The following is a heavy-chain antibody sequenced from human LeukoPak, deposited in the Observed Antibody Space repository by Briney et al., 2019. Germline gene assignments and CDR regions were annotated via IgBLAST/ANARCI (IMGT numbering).Heavy chain of an antibody. V-gene: IGHV3-30*04. D-gene: IGHD5-12*01. CDR1: GFTFSSYA. CDR3: ARDSTTGGYSGYDSVTGIDY. J-gene: IGHJ4*02. Sequence: GGSLRLSCAASGFTFSSYAMHWVRQAPGKGLEWVAVISYDGSNKYYADSVKGRFTISRDNSKNTLYLQMNSLRAEDTAVYYCARDSTTGGYSGYDSVTGIDYWGQGTLVTVSS. CDR2: ISYDGSNK.